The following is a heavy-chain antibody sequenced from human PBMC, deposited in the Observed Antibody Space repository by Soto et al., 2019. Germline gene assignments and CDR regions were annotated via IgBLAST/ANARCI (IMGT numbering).Heavy chain of an antibody. Sequence: QVQLVQSGAEVKKPGASVKVSCKASGYTFTSYGISWVRQAPGQGLEWMGWISAYNGNTNYAQKLQGRVTMTTDTXTXTXXMELRSLRSDDTAVYYCARGIAAAGTNYYYYGMDVWGQGTTVTVSS. CDR2: ISAYNGNT. CDR1: GYTFTSYG. CDR3: ARGIAAAGTNYYYYGMDV. J-gene: IGHJ6*02. D-gene: IGHD6-13*01. V-gene: IGHV1-18*01.